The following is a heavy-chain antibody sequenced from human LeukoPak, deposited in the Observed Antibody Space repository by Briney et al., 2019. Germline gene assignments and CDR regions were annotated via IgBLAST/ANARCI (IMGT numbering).Heavy chain of an antibody. CDR3: ARDGAMVRGVIITYYFDY. J-gene: IGHJ4*02. CDR1: GDSVSSNSAA. CDR2: TYYRSKWYN. Sequence: SQTLSLTCAISGDSVSSNSAAWNWIRQSPSSGLEWLGRTYYRSKWYNDYAVSVKSRITINPDTSKNQFSLQLNSVTPEDTAVYYCARDGAMVRGVIITYYFDYWGQGTLVTVSS. V-gene: IGHV6-1*01. D-gene: IGHD3-10*01.